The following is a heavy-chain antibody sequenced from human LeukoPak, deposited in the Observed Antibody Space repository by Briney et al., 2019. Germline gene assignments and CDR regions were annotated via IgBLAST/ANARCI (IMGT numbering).Heavy chain of an antibody. CDR2: IRQDGSEK. D-gene: IGHD2-15*01. V-gene: IGHV3-7*03. J-gene: IGHJ4*02. CDR3: ARDPPCSGGSCYQVDY. CDR1: GFTFSSYW. Sequence: GGSLRLSCAASGFTFSSYWMSWVRQAPGKGLEWVANIRQDGSEKYYVDSVKGRFTISRDNAKNSLYLQMNSLRAEDTAVYYCARDPPCSGGSCYQVDYWGQGTLVTVSS.